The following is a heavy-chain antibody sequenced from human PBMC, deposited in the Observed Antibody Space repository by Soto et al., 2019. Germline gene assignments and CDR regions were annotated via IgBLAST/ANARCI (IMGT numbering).Heavy chain of an antibody. V-gene: IGHV4-34*01. CDR3: ARRRGRAVVVPAARGYYGMDV. CDR1: GGSFSGYY. Sequence: PSETLSLTCAVYGGSFSGYYWSWIRQPPGKGLERIGEINHSGSTNYNPSLKSRVTISVDTSKNQFSLKLSSVTAADTAVYYCARRRGRAVVVPAARGYYGMDVWGQGTTVTVSS. CDR2: INHSGST. J-gene: IGHJ6*02. D-gene: IGHD2-2*01.